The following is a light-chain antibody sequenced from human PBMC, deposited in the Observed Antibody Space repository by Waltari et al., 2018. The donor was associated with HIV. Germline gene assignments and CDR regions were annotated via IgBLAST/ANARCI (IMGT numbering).Light chain of an antibody. CDR3: QQFETYYT. V-gene: IGKV1-5*03. J-gene: IGKJ2*01. Sequence: DIRMTQSPSPLSASLGDSVTITCRASQNIGNYLAWYQQKPGKAPKLLVSLASTLERGVPNRFRGSGSGSQFSLTINNLQYEDFATYYCQQFETYYTFGQGTRLE. CDR1: QNIGNY. CDR2: LAS.